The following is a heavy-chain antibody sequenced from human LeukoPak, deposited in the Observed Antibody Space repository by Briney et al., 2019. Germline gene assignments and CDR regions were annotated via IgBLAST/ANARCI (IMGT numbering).Heavy chain of an antibody. CDR1: GYTFTGYY. Sequence: ASVKVSCKASGYTFTGYYMHWVRQAPGQGLEWMGWINPNSGGTNYAQKFQGRVTMTRDTSISTAYMELSSLRSDDTAVYYCARILQPGWYYMDVWGKGTTVTVSS. V-gene: IGHV1-2*02. J-gene: IGHJ6*03. CDR3: ARILQPGWYYMDV. CDR2: INPNSGGT. D-gene: IGHD2-2*01.